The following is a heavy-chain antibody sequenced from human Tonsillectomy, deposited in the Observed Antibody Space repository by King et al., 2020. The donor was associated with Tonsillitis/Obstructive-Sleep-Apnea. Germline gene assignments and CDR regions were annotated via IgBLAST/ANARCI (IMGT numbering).Heavy chain of an antibody. CDR1: GFKFGTFG. V-gene: IGHV3-33*01. CDR3: ARDGYNSHYYFYMDV. Sequence: VQLVESGGGVVQPGGSLRLSCEASGFKFGTFGMHWVRQEPGKGLEWVALIWIDGSNEYYADSVRGRFNISRDNSKNTLYLQLNTLRAEDTAVYYCARDGYNSHYYFYMDVWGTGTTVTVSS. D-gene: IGHD5-24*01. J-gene: IGHJ6*03. CDR2: IWIDGSNE.